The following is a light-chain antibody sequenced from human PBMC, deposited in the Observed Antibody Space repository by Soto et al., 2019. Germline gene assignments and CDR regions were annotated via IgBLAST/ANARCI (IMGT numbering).Light chain of an antibody. V-gene: IGKV2-28*01. Sequence: DIVMTQSPLSLPVTPGEPASISCRSSQSLLHSNGYNYLDWYLQKPGQSPQLLIYLGSNRASGVPGRLSGSGPGPELKLKISRVEANEVGDYYCLGAIQLSYTFGQGTKLEIK. CDR3: LGAIQLSYT. J-gene: IGKJ2*01. CDR2: LGS. CDR1: QSLLHSNGYNY.